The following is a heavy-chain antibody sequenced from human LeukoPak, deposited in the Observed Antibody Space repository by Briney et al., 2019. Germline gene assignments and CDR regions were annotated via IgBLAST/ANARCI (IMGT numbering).Heavy chain of an antibody. CDR3: ARDYSKGHFDY. CDR2: IIPIFGTA. Sequence: SVKLSCKASGGTFSSYAISWVRQAPGQGLEWMGGIIPIFGTANYAQKFQGRVTITADKSTSTAYMELSSLRSEDTAVYYCARDYSKGHFDYWGQGTLVTVSS. J-gene: IGHJ4*02. V-gene: IGHV1-69*06. D-gene: IGHD4-11*01. CDR1: GGTFSSYA.